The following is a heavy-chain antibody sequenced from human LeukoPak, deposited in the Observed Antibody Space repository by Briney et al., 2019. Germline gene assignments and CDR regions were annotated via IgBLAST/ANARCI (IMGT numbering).Heavy chain of an antibody. V-gene: IGHV3-74*01. J-gene: IGHJ4*02. D-gene: IGHD4-23*01. CDR3: ASGYSSDYGGNVY. CDR1: EFTFSTYW. CDR2: INSDGSST. Sequence: GGSLRLSCAASEFTFSTYWMHWVRQAPGKGLVWVSRINSDGSSTNYADSVKGRFTISRDNAKNTLYLQMNSLSIEDTAVYYCASGYSSDYGGNVYWGRGTLVTVSS.